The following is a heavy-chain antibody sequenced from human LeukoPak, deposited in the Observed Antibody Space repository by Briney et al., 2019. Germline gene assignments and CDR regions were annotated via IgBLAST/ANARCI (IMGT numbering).Heavy chain of an antibody. CDR1: GFIFSNYN. J-gene: IGHJ4*02. D-gene: IGHD6-13*01. Sequence: GGSLRHSCAASGFIFSNYNMNWVRQAPRKGLEWVSSISSSSNYIYYADSVKGRFTISRDNAKNSLYLQMNSLRAEDSAVYYCARVAAGPFWGQGTLVTVSS. CDR3: ARVAAGPF. CDR2: ISSSSNYI. V-gene: IGHV3-21*01.